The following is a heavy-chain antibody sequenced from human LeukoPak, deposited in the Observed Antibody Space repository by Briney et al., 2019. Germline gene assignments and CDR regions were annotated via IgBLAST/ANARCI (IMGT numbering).Heavy chain of an antibody. CDR3: AAQGGYSYGPYVY. Sequence: SETLSVTCTVSCGSISSYYWSWIRQPPGKGLEWIGYIYYSGSTNYNPSLKSRVTISVDTSKNQFSLKLSSVTAADTAVYYCAAQGGYSYGPYVYWGQGTLVTVSS. V-gene: IGHV4-59*01. D-gene: IGHD5-18*01. CDR1: CGSISSYY. J-gene: IGHJ4*02. CDR2: IYYSGST.